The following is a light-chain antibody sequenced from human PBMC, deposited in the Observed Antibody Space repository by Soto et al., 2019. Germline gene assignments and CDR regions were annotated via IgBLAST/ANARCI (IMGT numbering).Light chain of an antibody. CDR2: DAW. Sequence: IVLTQSPATLSLSPGERATLSCRASQSVSSYLAWYQQKPDQAPRLLIYDAWKRATGVPARFSGSGSGTDFTLTISSLEPEDFAVYYCQQRSSWLTFGGGTKVE. J-gene: IGKJ4*01. CDR3: QQRSSWLT. V-gene: IGKV3-11*01. CDR1: QSVSSY.